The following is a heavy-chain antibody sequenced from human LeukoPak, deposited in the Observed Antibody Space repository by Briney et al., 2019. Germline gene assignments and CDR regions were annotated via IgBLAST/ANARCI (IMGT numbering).Heavy chain of an antibody. J-gene: IGHJ4*02. CDR2: MSPNSGNT. CDR1: GYTFTSYD. D-gene: IGHD6-6*01. CDR3: AITKISSSSLDY. V-gene: IGHV1-8*01. Sequence: ASVTVSCKAFGYTFTSYDINWVRQAPGQGLEWMGWMSPNSGNTGYAQEFQGRVSMTSDTSITTAYMELSGLRSDDTAVYFCAITKISSSSLDYWGQGTLVTVSS.